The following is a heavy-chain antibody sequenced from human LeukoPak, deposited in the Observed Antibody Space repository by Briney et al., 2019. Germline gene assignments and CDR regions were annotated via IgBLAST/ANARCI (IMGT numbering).Heavy chain of an antibody. Sequence: GGPLRLSCAASGFTFRSYWMPWVRQAPGKGLVWVPRINGDGSSTSYADSVKGRFTISRDNGKKELYLQMNSLGAEDTAVYYCAVKGGYNDWDAPFDYWGQGTLVTVSS. D-gene: IGHD5-12*01. CDR3: AVKGGYNDWDAPFDY. J-gene: IGHJ4*02. CDR1: GFTFRSYW. CDR2: INGDGSST. V-gene: IGHV3-74*01.